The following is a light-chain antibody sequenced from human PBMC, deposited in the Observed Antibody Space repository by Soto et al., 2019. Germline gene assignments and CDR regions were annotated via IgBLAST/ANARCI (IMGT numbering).Light chain of an antibody. J-gene: IGKJ5*01. V-gene: IGKV1-27*01. CDR2: AAS. CDR1: QGINNY. Sequence: DIQMTQSPSSLSASVGSRVSITCRASQGINNYLAWYQQKPGKVPKVLIYAASTLQPGVPSRFSGSGSGKDFTLTINSLQPDDIATYYCQNYDSDPFTFGQGTRLEIK. CDR3: QNYDSDPFT.